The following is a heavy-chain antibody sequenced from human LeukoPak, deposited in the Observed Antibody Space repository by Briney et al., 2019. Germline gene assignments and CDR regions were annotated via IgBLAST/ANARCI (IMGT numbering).Heavy chain of an antibody. CDR2: ITGGGDGT. V-gene: IGHV3-53*01. J-gene: IGHJ4*02. CDR1: GFTVSSNY. CDR3: ARDAYAVADY. Sequence: QPGGSLRLSCAASGFTVSSNYMSWVRQAPGKGLEWVSHITGGGDGTYYADSVKGRFTISRDNSKNTLYLQMNSLRAEDTAVYYCARDAYAVADYWGQGTLVTVSS. D-gene: IGHD4-17*01.